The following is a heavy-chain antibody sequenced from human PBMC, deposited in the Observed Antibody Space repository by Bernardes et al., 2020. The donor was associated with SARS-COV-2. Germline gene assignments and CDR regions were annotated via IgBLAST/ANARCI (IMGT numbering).Heavy chain of an antibody. J-gene: IGHJ6*03. CDR1: GGSISSSSYY. Sequence: SETLSLTCTVSGGSISSSSYYWGWIRQPPGKGLEWIGSIYYSGSTYYNPSLKSRVTISVDTSKNQFSLKLSSVTAADTAVYYCARERSFDDYYYYYMDVWGKGTTVTVSS. CDR2: IYYSGST. D-gene: IGHD1-26*01. V-gene: IGHV4-39*07. CDR3: ARERSFDDYYYYYMDV.